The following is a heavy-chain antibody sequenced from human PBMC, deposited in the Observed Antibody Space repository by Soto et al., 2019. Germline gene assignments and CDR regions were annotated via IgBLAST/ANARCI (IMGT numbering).Heavy chain of an antibody. Sequence: QITLKESGPTLVKPTQTLTLTCTFSGFSVSTGGVGVAWIRQPPGKALEWLALIYWDDDKRYSPFLQSRVTITKETSKNQVVLTMTNMDPVDTATYYCAHKGGRGAGMDVWGQGTTVTVSS. CDR3: AHKGGRGAGMDV. CDR2: IYWDDDK. J-gene: IGHJ6*02. D-gene: IGHD2-15*01. CDR1: GFSVSTGGVG. V-gene: IGHV2-5*02.